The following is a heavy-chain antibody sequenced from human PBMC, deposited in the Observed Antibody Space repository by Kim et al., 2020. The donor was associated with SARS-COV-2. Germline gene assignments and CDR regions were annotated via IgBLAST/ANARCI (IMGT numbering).Heavy chain of an antibody. CDR3: ARGLVGYSSTWADYFDF. Sequence: GGYLRLSCAASGFTFSNYAMGWVRQAPGKGLDWVSFISVGGSTYYADSVKGRFSISRDNSKNTVYLQMNSLSADDTAIYYCARGLVGYSSTWADYFDFWGLGTLVTVSS. D-gene: IGHD6-13*01. CDR1: GFTFSNYA. CDR2: ISVGGST. J-gene: IGHJ4*02. V-gene: IGHV3-23*01.